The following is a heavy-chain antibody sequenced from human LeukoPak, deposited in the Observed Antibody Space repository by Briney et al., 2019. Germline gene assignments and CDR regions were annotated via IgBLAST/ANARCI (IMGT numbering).Heavy chain of an antibody. D-gene: IGHD2-2*01. Sequence: PSETLSLTCAVYGGSFSGYYWSWIRQPPGKGLEWIGEINHSGSTNYNPSLKSRVTISVDTSKNQFSLRLSSVTAADTAVYYCATSRYCSSTSCYANFDYWGQGTLVTVSS. J-gene: IGHJ4*02. CDR3: ATSRYCSSTSCYANFDY. V-gene: IGHV4-34*01. CDR2: INHSGST. CDR1: GGSFSGYY.